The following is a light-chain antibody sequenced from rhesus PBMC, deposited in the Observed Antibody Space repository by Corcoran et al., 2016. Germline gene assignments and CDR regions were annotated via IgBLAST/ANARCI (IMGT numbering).Light chain of an antibody. J-gene: IGKJ1*01. CDR1: QSLLDSEDGNTY. CDR2: EVS. CDR3: MQALEFPWT. Sequence: DIVMTQTPLSLPVTPGEPASISCRSSQSLLDSEDGNTYLDWYLQKPGQSPQLLIYEVSNRASGVPDRFSGSGADTDLTMKISRVEAEDGGVYYCMQALEFPWTFGQGTKVEIK. V-gene: IGKV2-104*02.